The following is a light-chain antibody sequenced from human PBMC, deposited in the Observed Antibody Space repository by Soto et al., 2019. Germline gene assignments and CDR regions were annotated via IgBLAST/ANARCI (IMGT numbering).Light chain of an antibody. Sequence: IQMTKPPSTLSPCISDTVTITCLASKSISSWLAWYQQKPGKAPKLLIYKASSLESGVPSRFSGSGSGTEFTLTISSLQPDDFATYYCQQYNSYPWTFGQGTKVDIK. V-gene: IGKV1-5*03. CDR1: KSISSW. J-gene: IGKJ1*01. CDR3: QQYNSYPWT. CDR2: KAS.